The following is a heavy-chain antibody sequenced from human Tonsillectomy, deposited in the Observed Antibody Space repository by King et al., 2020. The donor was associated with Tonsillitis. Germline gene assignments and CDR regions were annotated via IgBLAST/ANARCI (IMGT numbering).Heavy chain of an antibody. V-gene: IGHV4-39*01. CDR2: IYYSGST. CDR3: ERHAEGSFEEWLSSTYYFDN. CDR1: GGSISSSNFY. Sequence: QLQESGPGLVKPSETLSLTCTVSGGSISSSNFYWGWIRQPPGKGLEWIGSIYYSGSTYYNPSLKSRVTISVDTSKNQFSLKLSSVTAADTAVYYCERHAEGSFEEWLSSTYYFDNWGQGTLVTVSS. D-gene: IGHD3-3*01. J-gene: IGHJ4*02.